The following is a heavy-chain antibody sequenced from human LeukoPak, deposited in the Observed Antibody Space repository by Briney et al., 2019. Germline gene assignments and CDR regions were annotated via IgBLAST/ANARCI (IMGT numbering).Heavy chain of an antibody. CDR2: IYYSGST. D-gene: IGHD6-13*01. V-gene: IGHV4-59*01. CDR3: ARDQERAAAGTFDY. CDR1: GGSISSYY. J-gene: IGHJ4*02. Sequence: SETLSLTCTVSGGSISSYYWSWIRQPPGKGLEWIGYIYYSGSTNYNPSLKSRVTISVDTSKNQFSLKLSSVTAADTAVYYCARDQERAAAGTFDYWGQGTLVTVSS.